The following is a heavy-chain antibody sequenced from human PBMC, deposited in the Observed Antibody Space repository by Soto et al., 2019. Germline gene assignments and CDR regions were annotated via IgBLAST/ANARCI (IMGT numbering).Heavy chain of an antibody. D-gene: IGHD3-22*01. V-gene: IGHV1-2*04. J-gene: IGHJ2*01. CDR3: ARAYYDDSSGPQWYFDL. CDR2: INPNSGGT. CDR1: GYTFTGYY. Sequence: GASVKVSCKASGYTFTGYYMHWVRQAPGQGLEWMGWINPNSGGTNYAQKFQGWVTMTRDTSISTAYMELSRLRSDDTAVYYCARAYYDDSSGPQWYFDLWGRGTLVTVSS.